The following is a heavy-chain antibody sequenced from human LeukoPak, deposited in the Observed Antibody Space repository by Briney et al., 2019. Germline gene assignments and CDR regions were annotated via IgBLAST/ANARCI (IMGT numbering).Heavy chain of an antibody. Sequence: GGSLRLSCAASGFTFSSYGMHWVHQAPGKGLEWVAVMYYDGISKYYADSVKGRFTISRDNSKNTLYLQMNSLRVEDTAVYYCARDYYCSGGSCLYFDYWGQGTLVTVSS. J-gene: IGHJ4*02. CDR3: ARDYYCSGGSCLYFDY. CDR2: MYYDGISK. CDR1: GFTFSSYG. D-gene: IGHD2-15*01. V-gene: IGHV3-33*01.